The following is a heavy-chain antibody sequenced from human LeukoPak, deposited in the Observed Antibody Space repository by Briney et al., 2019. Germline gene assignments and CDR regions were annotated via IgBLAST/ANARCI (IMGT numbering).Heavy chain of an antibody. CDR2: IYTSGST. Sequence: SETLSLTCTVSGGSISSYYWSWIRQPAGKGLEWIGRIYTSGSTNYNPSLKSRVTMSVDTSKNQFSLKLSSVTAADTAVYYCARLRADYSNYWEYNWFDPWGQGTLVTVSS. D-gene: IGHD4-11*01. V-gene: IGHV4-4*07. J-gene: IGHJ5*02. CDR3: ARLRADYSNYWEYNWFDP. CDR1: GGSISSYY.